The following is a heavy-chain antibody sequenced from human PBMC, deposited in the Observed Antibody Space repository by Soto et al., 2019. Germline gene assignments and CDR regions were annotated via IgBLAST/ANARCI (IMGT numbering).Heavy chain of an antibody. D-gene: IGHD3-10*01. CDR3: PGAIYGSGSGVP. Sequence: EVQLVESGGGLVQPGGSLRLSCAASGFTVSSNYMSWVRQAPGKGLEWVSVIYSGGGTYYADSVKGRFTISRHNPKHTLYLQMNSLRPEDPAVYYFPGAIYGSGSGVPWGQGTLVTVSS. V-gene: IGHV3-53*04. CDR1: GFTVSSNY. J-gene: IGHJ5*02. CDR2: IYSGGGT.